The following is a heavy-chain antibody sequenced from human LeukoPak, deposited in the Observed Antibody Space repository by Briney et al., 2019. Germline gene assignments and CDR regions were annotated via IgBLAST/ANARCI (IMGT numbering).Heavy chain of an antibody. CDR3: ARDKIVGIAVAGTFFDY. Sequence: SSVKVSCKASGGTFSSYAISWVRQAPGQGLEWMGGIIPIFGTANYAQKFQGRVTITADESTSTAYMELSSLRSEDTAVYYCARDKIVGIAVAGTFFDYWGQGTLVTVSS. CDR1: GGTFSSYA. CDR2: IIPIFGTA. J-gene: IGHJ4*02. V-gene: IGHV1-69*13. D-gene: IGHD6-19*01.